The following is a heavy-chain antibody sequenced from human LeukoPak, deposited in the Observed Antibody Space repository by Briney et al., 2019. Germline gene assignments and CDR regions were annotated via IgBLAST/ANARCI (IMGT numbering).Heavy chain of an antibody. V-gene: IGHV3-48*03. CDR2: ISSSGSTI. D-gene: IGHD4-17*01. J-gene: IGHJ4*02. CDR3: ARAPYGVFDY. Sequence: PGGSLRLSCAASGFTFSSYEMNWVRQAPGKGLEWVSYISSSGSTIYYADSVKGRFTISSDNAKNSLYLQMNSLRAEDTAVYYCARAPYGVFDYWGQGTLVTVSS. CDR1: GFTFSSYE.